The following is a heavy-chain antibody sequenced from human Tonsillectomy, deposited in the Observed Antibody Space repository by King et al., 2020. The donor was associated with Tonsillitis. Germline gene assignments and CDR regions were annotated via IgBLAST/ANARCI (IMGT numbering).Heavy chain of an antibody. CDR2: IKKDGTSK. CDR1: GFTFSNSW. V-gene: IGHV3-7*01. J-gene: IGHJ4*02. D-gene: IGHD4-17*01. Sequence: EVQLVESGGGLVQPGGSLRLSCGASGFTFSNSWMGWVRQAPGKGLELVANIKKDGTSKYYLDSVEGRFTISRDNAENSLYLQMNSLRDEDTAVYYCAKHGDWAFDYWGQGTLVTVSS. CDR3: AKHGDWAFDY.